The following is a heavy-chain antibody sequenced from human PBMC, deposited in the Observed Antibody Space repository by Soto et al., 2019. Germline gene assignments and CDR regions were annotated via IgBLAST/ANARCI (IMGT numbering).Heavy chain of an antibody. J-gene: IGHJ4*02. CDR2: FNPANRNT. CDR1: GYTFTKYG. V-gene: IGHV1-18*01. CDR3: ARVLFGDPFDF. D-gene: IGHD2-21*02. Sequence: QVQLVQSGAEVKRPGTSVKVSCKVSGYTFTKYGINWVRQAPGQGLEWVGWFNPANRNTNYAQKIQDRVSTPTDPATNTAYRALRSLLSDDTALYYCARVLFGDPFDFWGQGTLVTVAS.